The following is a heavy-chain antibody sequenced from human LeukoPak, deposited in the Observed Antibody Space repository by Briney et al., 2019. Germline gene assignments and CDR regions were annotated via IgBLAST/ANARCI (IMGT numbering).Heavy chain of an antibody. CDR2: IWYDGSRS. CDR1: GFSFSDYA. Sequence: GGSLGLSCAASGFSFSDYAIHWVRQAPGKGLEWVAVIWYDGSRSYYGDSVRGRFTISRDNSKNTLYLQMNSLRVEDTADYYCARDSTGTATGWFDPWGQGTLVIVSS. D-gene: IGHD1-1*01. J-gene: IGHJ5*02. CDR3: ARDSTGTATGWFDP. V-gene: IGHV3-33*01.